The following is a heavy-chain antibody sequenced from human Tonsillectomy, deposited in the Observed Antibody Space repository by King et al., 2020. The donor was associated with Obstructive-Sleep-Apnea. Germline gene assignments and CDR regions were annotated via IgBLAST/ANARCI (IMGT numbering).Heavy chain of an antibody. CDR3: ASPPHVTVADPFAH. CDR2: INNDGRTT. Sequence: DVQLVESGGGLVQPGGSLRLSCAASGFTFSSYWMHWVRQAPGKGLVWVSAINNDGRTTTYADSVNGRFSISRDNAKSTVYLQMNSLRAEDTAVYYCASPPHVTVADPFAHWGQGTLVTVSS. D-gene: IGHD6-19*01. J-gene: IGHJ4*02. CDR1: GFTFSSYW. V-gene: IGHV3-74*01.